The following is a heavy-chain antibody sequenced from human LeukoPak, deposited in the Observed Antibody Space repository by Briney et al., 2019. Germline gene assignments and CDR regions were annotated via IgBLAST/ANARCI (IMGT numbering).Heavy chain of an antibody. Sequence: GASVKVSCKASGYTFTGYYMHWVRQAPGQGLEWMGWINPNSGGTNYAQKFQGRVTMTRDTSISTAYMELSRLRSDDTAVYYCARVATVPYYYYYYMDVWGKGTTVTVSS. V-gene: IGHV1-2*02. J-gene: IGHJ6*03. D-gene: IGHD4-11*01. CDR1: GYTFTGYY. CDR3: ARVATVPYYYYYYMDV. CDR2: INPNSGGT.